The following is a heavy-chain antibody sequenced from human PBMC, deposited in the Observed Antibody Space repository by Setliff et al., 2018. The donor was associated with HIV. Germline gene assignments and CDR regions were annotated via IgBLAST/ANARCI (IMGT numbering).Heavy chain of an antibody. J-gene: IGHJ4*02. CDR1: GGTFSSYA. V-gene: IGHV1-69*13. D-gene: IGHD3-22*01. CDR2: IIPIFGTA. Sequence: SVKVSCKASGGTFSSYAISWMRQAPGQGLEWMGGIIPIFGTANYAQKFQGRVTINADESTRTAYMELRSLRSEDTAMYYCASSSYYYDRSGFYYWGQGTLVTSPQ. CDR3: ASSSYYYDRSGFYY.